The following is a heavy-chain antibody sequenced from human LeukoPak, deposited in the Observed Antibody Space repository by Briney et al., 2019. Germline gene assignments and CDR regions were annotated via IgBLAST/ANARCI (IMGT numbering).Heavy chain of an antibody. CDR1: GGSISSYY. D-gene: IGHD3-22*01. CDR3: ARENGYYDSSGYVDY. J-gene: IGHJ4*02. Sequence: PSETLSLTCTVSGGSISSYYWSWIRQPPGKGLEWIGYIYYSGSTNYNPSLKSRVTISVDTSKNQFSLKLSSVTAADTAVYYCARENGYYDSSGYVDYWGQGTLVTVSS. V-gene: IGHV4-59*01. CDR2: IYYSGST.